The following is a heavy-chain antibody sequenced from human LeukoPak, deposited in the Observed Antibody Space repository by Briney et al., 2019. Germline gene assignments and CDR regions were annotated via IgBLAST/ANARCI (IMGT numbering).Heavy chain of an antibody. V-gene: IGHV3-21*04. CDR1: GFTFSSYS. Sequence: GGSLRLSCAASGFTFSSYSMNWVRQAPGKGLEWVSSISSSSSYIYCADSVKGRFTTSRDNAKNSLYLQMNSLRAEDTAIYYCAKDYCSSTSCPQKDWGQGTLVTVSS. CDR3: AKDYCSSTSCPQKD. J-gene: IGHJ4*02. CDR2: ISSSSSYI. D-gene: IGHD2-2*01.